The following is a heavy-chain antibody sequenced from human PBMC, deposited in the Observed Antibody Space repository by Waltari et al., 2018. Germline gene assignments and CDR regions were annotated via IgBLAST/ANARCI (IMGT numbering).Heavy chain of an antibody. Sequence: QVQLVQSGAEVKKPGSSVKVSCKASGGTFSSYPISWVRQAPGQGLEWMGRIIPILGIANYAQKFQGRVTITADKSTSTAYMELSSLRSEDTAVYYCATYGGNSGSNIFDYWGQGTLVTVSS. CDR3: ATYGGNSGSNIFDY. CDR2: IIPILGIA. CDR1: GGTFSSYP. J-gene: IGHJ4*02. D-gene: IGHD4-17*01. V-gene: IGHV1-69*02.